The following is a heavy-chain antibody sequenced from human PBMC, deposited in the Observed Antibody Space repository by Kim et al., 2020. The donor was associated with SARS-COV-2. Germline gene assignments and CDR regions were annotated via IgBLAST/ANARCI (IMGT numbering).Heavy chain of an antibody. CDR2: IREDGSGQ. D-gene: IGHD2-21*01. Sequence: GGSLRLSCAASGLSFTTSWMGWVRQAPGKGLEWAACIREDGSGQFYLDSVKGRFPTSRDNAQNSVSLQMNTLRAEDTAVYYCARYSIETRSFDYWGQG. CDR1: GLSFTTSW. J-gene: IGHJ4*02. V-gene: IGHV3-7*01. CDR3: ARYSIETRSFDY.